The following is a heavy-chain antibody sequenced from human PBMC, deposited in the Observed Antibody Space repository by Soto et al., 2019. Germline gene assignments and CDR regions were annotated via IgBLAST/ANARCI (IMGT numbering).Heavy chain of an antibody. V-gene: IGHV5-51*01. CDR1: ENTFSSYW. D-gene: IGHD1-26*01. CDR3: ARSRCGGSYLWFDP. J-gene: IGHJ5*02. Sequence: GESLKISCKGSENTFSSYWIAWVRQLPGKGLECMGIIYPDDSDTRYSPSFQGQVTISADKSVTTAYLQWSSLKASDTAMYYCARSRCGGSYLWFDPWGQGTQVTVSS. CDR2: IYPDDSDT.